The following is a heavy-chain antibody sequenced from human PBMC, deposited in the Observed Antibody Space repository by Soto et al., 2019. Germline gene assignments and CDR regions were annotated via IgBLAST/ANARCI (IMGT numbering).Heavy chain of an antibody. D-gene: IGHD4-17*01. CDR1: GFTFDAHP. CDR3: ATQRTTVHTRFEY. V-gene: IGHV3-23*01. J-gene: IGHJ4*02. CDR2: ISGYGGST. Sequence: EVQLLESGGGLVQPGGSLTVSCVASGFTFDAHPMSWVRLAPGKGLEWVSTISGYGGSTFYPDSLKGRFVISRDNSKNPLYLQINTLRAETTAICFCATQRTTVHTRFEYWRRGPLVTVSS.